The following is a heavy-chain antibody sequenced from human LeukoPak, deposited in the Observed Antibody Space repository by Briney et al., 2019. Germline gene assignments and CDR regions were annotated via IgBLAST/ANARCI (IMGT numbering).Heavy chain of an antibody. V-gene: IGHV1-46*01. Sequence: ASVTVSCKASGYTFTSYYMHWVRQAPGQGLEWMGIINPSGGSTSYAQKFQGRVTMTRDTSTSTVYMELSSLRSEDTAVYYCASGSVVQKRLYGMDVWGQGTTVTVSS. CDR1: GYTFTSYY. D-gene: IGHD1-26*01. CDR2: INPSGGST. J-gene: IGHJ6*02. CDR3: ASGSVVQKRLYGMDV.